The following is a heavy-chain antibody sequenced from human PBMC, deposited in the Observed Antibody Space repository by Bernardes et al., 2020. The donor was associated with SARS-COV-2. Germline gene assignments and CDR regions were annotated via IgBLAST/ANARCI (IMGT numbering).Heavy chain of an antibody. CDR2: IDPSDSYT. Sequence: GDSLKISCKGSGYSFTSYWISWVRQMPGKGLEWMGRIDPSDSYTNYSPSFQGHVTISADKSISTAYLQWSSLKASDTAMYYCARHSGSALYYGSASLGYWGQGTLVTVSS. D-gene: IGHD3-10*01. CDR3: ARHSGSALYYGSASLGY. V-gene: IGHV5-10-1*01. CDR1: GYSFTSYW. J-gene: IGHJ4*02.